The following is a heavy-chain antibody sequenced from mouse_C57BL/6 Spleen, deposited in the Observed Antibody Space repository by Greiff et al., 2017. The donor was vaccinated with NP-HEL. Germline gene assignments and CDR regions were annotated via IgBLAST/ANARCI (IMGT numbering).Heavy chain of an antibody. D-gene: IGHD2-3*01. CDR2: INPNNGGT. J-gene: IGHJ1*03. CDR3: ARSDDGYYVGYFDV. Sequence: EVQLQESGPELVKPGASVKMSCKASGYTFTDYHMHWVKQSHGKSLEWIGYINPNNGGTSYNQKFKGKATLTVNKSSSTAYMELRSLTSEDSAVYYCARSDDGYYVGYFDVWGTGTTVTVSS. CDR1: GYTFTDYH. V-gene: IGHV1-22*01.